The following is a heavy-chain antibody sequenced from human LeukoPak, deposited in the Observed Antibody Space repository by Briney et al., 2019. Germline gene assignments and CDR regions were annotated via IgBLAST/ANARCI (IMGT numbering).Heavy chain of an antibody. D-gene: IGHD3-3*01. CDR3: ARDLELSAVYYFDS. J-gene: IGHJ4*02. CDR1: GFTFSIFP. V-gene: IGHV3-30*04. Sequence: GGSLRLSWEASGFTFSIFPMHWFRQAPAKGLKWVALISSGSEKYYADSVKGRFTISRDNSKNMLYLQMNSLRADDTAVYYCARDLELSAVYYFDSWGQGTLVIVSS. CDR2: ISSGSEK.